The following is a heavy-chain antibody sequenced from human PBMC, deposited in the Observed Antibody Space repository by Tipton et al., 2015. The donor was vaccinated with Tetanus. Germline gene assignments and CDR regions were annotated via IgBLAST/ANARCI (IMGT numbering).Heavy chain of an antibody. V-gene: IGHV4-61*01. CDR3: ARDYIVGASGAYWFDP. CDR1: GGSVSSGSYY. D-gene: IGHD1-26*01. Sequence: TLSLTCTVSGGSVSSGSYYWSWIRQPPGKGLEWIGYIYYSGSTNYNPSLKSRVTISVDTSKNQFSLKLSSVTAADTAVYYRARDYIVGASGAYWFDPWGQGTLVTVSS. CDR2: IYYSGST. J-gene: IGHJ5*02.